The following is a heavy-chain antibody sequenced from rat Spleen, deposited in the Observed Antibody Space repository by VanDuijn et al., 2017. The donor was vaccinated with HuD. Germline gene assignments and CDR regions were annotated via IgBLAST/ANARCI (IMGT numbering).Heavy chain of an antibody. CDR2: IIYDGSRT. CDR1: GFTFSDYN. J-gene: IGHJ1*01. D-gene: IGHD4-3*01. CDR3: ARHEFGPYWYFDF. Sequence: EVQLVESDGGLVQPGRSLKLSCAASGFTFSDYNMAWVRQAPKKGLEWVATIIYDGSRTYYRDSVKGRFTISRDNAKSTLYLQMDSLRSEDTATYYCARHEFGPYWYFDFWGPGTMVTVSS. V-gene: IGHV5S10*01.